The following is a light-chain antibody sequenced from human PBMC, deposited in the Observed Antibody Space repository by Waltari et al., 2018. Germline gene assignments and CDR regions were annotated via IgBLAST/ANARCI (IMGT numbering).Light chain of an antibody. CDR1: QDIRNY. V-gene: IGKV1-33*01. Sequence: DIQMTQSPSSLSASVGDRVSITCQASQDIRNYLNWFQLKPGKSPKVLIYDSSNLETGVPSRFSGRKSGTEFILTISGLQPEDFATYFCQQYYDLPVTFGGGTKVEI. CDR3: QQYYDLPVT. CDR2: DSS. J-gene: IGKJ4*01.